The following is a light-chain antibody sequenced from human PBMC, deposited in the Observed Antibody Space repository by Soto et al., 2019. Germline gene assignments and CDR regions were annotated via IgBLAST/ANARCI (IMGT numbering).Light chain of an antibody. V-gene: IGLV1-44*01. Sequence: QSVLTQAPSASGTPGQRVTISCSGSSSNIGSNTVTWYQQVPGTAPKLLIYSNDQRPSGVPDRFSSSKSGTSASLAIAGLQSEDEADYYCAAWDDSLNGWVFGGGTKLTVL. J-gene: IGLJ3*02. CDR2: SND. CDR1: SSNIGSNT. CDR3: AAWDDSLNGWV.